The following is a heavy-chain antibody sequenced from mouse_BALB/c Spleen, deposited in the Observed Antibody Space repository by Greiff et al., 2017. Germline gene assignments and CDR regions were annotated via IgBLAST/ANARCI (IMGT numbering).Heavy chain of an antibody. CDR3: AREVATSDFDY. J-gene: IGHJ2*01. D-gene: IGHD1-1*02. V-gene: IGHV1-42*01. CDR1: GYSFTSYY. Sequence: VQLQQSGPELVKPGASVKISCKASGYSFTSYYMYWVKQRNGKSLEWIGNINPYYGGTNYNQKFKSKATMTVDKSSSTAYMQLKSLTSEDSAVYYCAREVATSDFDYWGQGTTLTVSS. CDR2: INPYYGGT.